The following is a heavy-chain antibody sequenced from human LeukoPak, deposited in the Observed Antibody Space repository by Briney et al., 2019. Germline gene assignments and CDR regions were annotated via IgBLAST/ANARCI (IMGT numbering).Heavy chain of an antibody. CDR1: GGSFSGYY. D-gene: IGHD3-10*01. CDR3: ARSPRSGSYYSY. CDR2: INHSGST. Sequence: SETLSLTCAVYGGSFSGYYWSWIRQPPGKGLEWIGEINHSGSTNYNPSLKSRVTISVDTSKNQFSLKLSSVTAADTAVYYCARSPRSGSYYSYWGQGTLVTVSS. V-gene: IGHV4-34*01. J-gene: IGHJ4*02.